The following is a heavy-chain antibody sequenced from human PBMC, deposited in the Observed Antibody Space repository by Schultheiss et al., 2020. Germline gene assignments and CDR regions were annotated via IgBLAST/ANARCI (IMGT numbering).Heavy chain of an antibody. CDR3: ARDGGGYGTDV. D-gene: IGHD3-16*01. CDR2: VNHSGST. V-gene: IGHV4-4*02. J-gene: IGHJ6*02. CDR1: GGSISSSNW. Sequence: SETLSLTCAVSGGSISSSNWWSWVRQPPGKGLEWIGEVNHSGSTNYNASLKSRVTISVDTSKNQFSLKLSSVTAADTAVYYCARDGGGYGTDVWGQGTTVTVSS.